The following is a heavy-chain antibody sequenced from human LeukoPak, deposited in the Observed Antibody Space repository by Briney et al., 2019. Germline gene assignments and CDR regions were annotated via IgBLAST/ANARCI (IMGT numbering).Heavy chain of an antibody. CDR1: GGSFSGYY. CDR2: INHSGST. Sequence: SETLSLTCAVYGGSFSGYYWSWIRQPPGKGLEWIGEINHSGSTNYNPSLKSRVTISVDTSKNQFSLKLSSVTAADTAVYYCARDFAQTYCSGGSCYSMDYYYMDVWGKGTTVTVSS. CDR3: ARDFAQTYCSGGSCYSMDYYYMDV. V-gene: IGHV4-34*01. D-gene: IGHD2-15*01. J-gene: IGHJ6*03.